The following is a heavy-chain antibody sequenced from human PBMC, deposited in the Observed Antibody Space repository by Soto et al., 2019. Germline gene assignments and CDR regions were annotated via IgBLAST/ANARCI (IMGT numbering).Heavy chain of an antibody. J-gene: IGHJ5*02. D-gene: IGHD3-22*01. CDR1: GASISSAFW. CDR2: IYHVGST. CDR3: ARRTRYYDSSGYFNWFDP. Sequence: PSETLSLTCAVSGASISSAFWWTWVRQAPGKGLEWIGEIYHVGSTKYNPSLKSRVTISVDTSKNQFSLKLSSVTAADTAVYYCARRTRYYDSSGYFNWFDPWGQGTLVTVSS. V-gene: IGHV4-4*02.